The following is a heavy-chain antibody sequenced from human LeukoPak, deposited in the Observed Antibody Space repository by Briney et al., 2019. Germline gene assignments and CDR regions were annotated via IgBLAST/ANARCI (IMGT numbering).Heavy chain of an antibody. J-gene: IGHJ3*02. CDR3: TTNKLRYFDWLLRAFDI. CDR2: IKSKTDGGTT. V-gene: IGHV3-15*01. D-gene: IGHD3-9*01. Sequence: GSLRLSCAASGFTFSNAWMSWVRQAPGKGLEWVGRIKSKTDGGTTDYAAPVKGRFTISTHHSKNPLYLQMNSPKTEDTAVYYCTTNKLRYFDWLLRAFDIWGQGTMVTVSS. CDR1: GFTFSNAW.